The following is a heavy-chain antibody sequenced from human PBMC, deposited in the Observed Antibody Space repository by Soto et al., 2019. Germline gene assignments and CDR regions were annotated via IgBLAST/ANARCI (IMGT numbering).Heavy chain of an antibody. CDR3: ARPAGVTTSYFDY. CDR2: IYYSGST. J-gene: IGHJ4*02. D-gene: IGHD4-17*01. Sequence: QLQLQESGPGLVKPSETLSLTCTVSGGSISSSSYYWGWIRQPPGKGLEWIGSIYYSGSTYYNPSLKSRVTISVDTSKNQFSLKLSSVTAADTAVYYCARPAGVTTSYFDYWGQGTLVTVSS. CDR1: GGSISSSSYY. V-gene: IGHV4-39*01.